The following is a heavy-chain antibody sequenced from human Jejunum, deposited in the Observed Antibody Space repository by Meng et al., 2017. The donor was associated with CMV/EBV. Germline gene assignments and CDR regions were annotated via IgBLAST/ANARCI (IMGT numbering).Heavy chain of an antibody. CDR1: GGSMNSYY. CDR2: IYSSGIT. CDR3: ARDVQTSLFRSTLGMGWFDP. V-gene: IGHV4-4*07. J-gene: IGHJ5*02. D-gene: IGHD3-3*01. Sequence: QVQLQESGPGLVKPSETLSLTCTVSGGSMNSYYWTWIRQPAGKGLEWIGHIYSSGITNYNPSLKSRVIMSLDTSKNQFSLKLSSVTAADTALYYCARDVQTSLFRSTLGMGWFDPWGQGTLVTVSS.